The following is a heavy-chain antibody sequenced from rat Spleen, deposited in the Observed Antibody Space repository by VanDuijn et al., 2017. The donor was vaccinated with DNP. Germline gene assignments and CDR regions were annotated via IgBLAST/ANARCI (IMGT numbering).Heavy chain of an antibody. Sequence: EVQLVESGGGLVQPGRSMKLSCAASGITFSNSGMHWIRQAPTKGLEWVTSISPSGGGTYYRHSVKGRFTISRDNANHTLYLQMDSLRSEDTATYYCARWPGYNPPYAMDAWGQGTSVTVSS. J-gene: IGHJ4*01. CDR1: GITFSNSG. CDR3: ARWPGYNPPYAMDA. CDR2: ISPSGGGT. D-gene: IGHD1-4*01. V-gene: IGHV5-19*01.